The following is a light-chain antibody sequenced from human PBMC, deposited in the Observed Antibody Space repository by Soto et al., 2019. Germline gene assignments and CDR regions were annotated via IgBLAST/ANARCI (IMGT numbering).Light chain of an antibody. V-gene: IGKV3-20*01. J-gene: IGKJ4*01. CDR3: QQYDRWPVT. CDR1: QSFSSSY. CDR2: GAS. Sequence: EIVLTQSPGTLSLSPGERATLSCRASQSFSSSYLAWDQQKPDQAPRLLIYGASSRATGIPDRFSGSGSGTDFTLTISRLEPEDFAVYYCQQYDRWPVTFGGGIKVEIK.